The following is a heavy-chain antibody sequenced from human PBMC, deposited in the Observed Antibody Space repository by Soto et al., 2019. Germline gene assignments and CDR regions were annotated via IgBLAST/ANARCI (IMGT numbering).Heavy chain of an antibody. D-gene: IGHD6-6*01. V-gene: IGHV5-10-1*01. Sequence: GGSLKICCKGSGYSFTSYWISWVRQMPGKGLEWMGRIDPSDSYTNYSPSFQGHVTISADKSISTAYLQWSSLKASDTAMYYCARFIAAPYYYYGMDVWGQGTTVTVSS. CDR2: IDPSDSYT. J-gene: IGHJ6*02. CDR3: ARFIAAPYYYYGMDV. CDR1: GYSFTSYW.